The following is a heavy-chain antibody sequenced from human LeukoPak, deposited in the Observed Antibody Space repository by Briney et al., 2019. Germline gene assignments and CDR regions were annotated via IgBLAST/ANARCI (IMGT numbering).Heavy chain of an antibody. J-gene: IGHJ4*02. CDR2: INHSGST. Sequence: SETLSLTCAVYGGSLSGYYWSWIRQPPGKGLEWIGEINHSGSTNYNPSLKRRVTISVDTSKNQFSLKLSSVTAADTAVYYCARGPPNTIFGVVNIRGWGYWGQGTLVTVSS. V-gene: IGHV4-34*01. CDR3: ARGPPNTIFGVVNIRGWGY. D-gene: IGHD3-3*01. CDR1: GGSLSGYY.